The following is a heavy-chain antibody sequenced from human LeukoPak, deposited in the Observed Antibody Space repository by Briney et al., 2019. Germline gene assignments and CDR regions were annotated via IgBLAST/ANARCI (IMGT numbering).Heavy chain of an antibody. CDR2: IYSSGST. V-gene: IGHV4-59*01. J-gene: IGHJ2*01. CDR1: GGSINSYY. CDR3: ARMGGIAVAGYRYFDL. D-gene: IGHD6-19*01. Sequence: PSETLSLTCTVSGGSINSYYWSWMRQPPGKGLEWIGHIYSSGSTNYSPSLKSRVTLSADTSKNQFSLRLSSVTAADTAVYYCARMGGIAVAGYRYFDLWGRGTLVTVSS.